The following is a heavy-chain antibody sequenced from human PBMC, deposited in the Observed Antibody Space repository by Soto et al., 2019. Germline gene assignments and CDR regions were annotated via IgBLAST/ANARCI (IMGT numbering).Heavy chain of an antibody. Sequence: PGESLKISCKGSGYSFTSYWIGWVRQMPGKGLEWMGIIYPGDSDTRYSPSFQGQVTISADKSISTAYLQWSSLKASDTAMYYCGRSTVGDDYYYYGMDVWGQGTTVTVSS. CDR2: IYPGDSDT. CDR3: GRSTVGDDYYYYGMDV. D-gene: IGHD4-17*01. V-gene: IGHV5-51*01. CDR1: GYSFTSYW. J-gene: IGHJ6*02.